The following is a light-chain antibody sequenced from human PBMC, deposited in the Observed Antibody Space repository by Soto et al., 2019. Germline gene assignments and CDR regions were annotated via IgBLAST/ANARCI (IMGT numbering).Light chain of an antibody. J-gene: IGKJ1*01. Sequence: EIVLTQSPGTLSLSPGERATLSCRASQSVSSSYLAWYQQKLGQAPRLLIYGASSRATGIPDRFTGSESGTDFNLTISRLEPEDFAEYYCQQYGSLPWTFGQGTKVEIK. CDR2: GAS. CDR1: QSVSSSY. CDR3: QQYGSLPWT. V-gene: IGKV3-20*01.